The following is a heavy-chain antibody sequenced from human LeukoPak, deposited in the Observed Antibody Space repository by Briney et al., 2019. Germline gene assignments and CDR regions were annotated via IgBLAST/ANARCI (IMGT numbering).Heavy chain of an antibody. J-gene: IGHJ6*04. CDR1: GYTFTSYG. Sequence: ASVKVSCWASGYTFTSYGISWVRQAPGQGLEWMGWISAYNGNTNYAQKFQGRVTMTTDTSTSTAYMELMSLRSEDTAVYYCARVGLQPAIPGDVWGKGTTVTVSS. CDR3: ARVGLQPAIPGDV. D-gene: IGHD2-21*01. CDR2: ISAYNGNT. V-gene: IGHV1-18*01.